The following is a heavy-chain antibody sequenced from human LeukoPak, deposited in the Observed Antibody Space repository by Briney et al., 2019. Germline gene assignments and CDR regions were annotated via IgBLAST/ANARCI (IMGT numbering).Heavy chain of an antibody. J-gene: IGHJ3*02. V-gene: IGHV3-48*01. CDR1: GFTFSTYT. CDR2: ISGSSSSI. Sequence: PGGSLRLSCEASGFTFSTYTRHWVRQAPGKGLERVSYISGSSSSIYYADSVRGRFTISRDNDKNSLYLQMNSLRAEDTAVYYCARDRQIDAFDIWGQGTMVTVSS. CDR3: ARDRQIDAFDI.